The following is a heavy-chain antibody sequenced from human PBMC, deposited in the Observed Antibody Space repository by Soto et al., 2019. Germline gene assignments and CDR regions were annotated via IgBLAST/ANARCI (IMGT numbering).Heavy chain of an antibody. CDR3: ARLAPCACGTCYSLPLDV. V-gene: IGHV1-18*01. CDR2: ITPDNGNT. D-gene: IGHD2-15*01. Sequence: QVQLLQSGPEVKEPGASVKVSCKASGYNFVSFGVSWVRQAPGQGLEWMGWITPDNGNTNYAQKFQGRATMTTDTSTRTAYMEVRSLRFDDTAVYYCARLAPCACGTCYSLPLDVWGQGALVTVSS. J-gene: IGHJ4*02. CDR1: GYNFVSFG.